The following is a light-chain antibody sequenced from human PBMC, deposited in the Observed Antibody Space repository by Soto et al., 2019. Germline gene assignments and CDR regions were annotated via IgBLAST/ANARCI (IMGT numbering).Light chain of an antibody. J-gene: IGKJ2*01. CDR3: QQYHRYPVT. CDR1: ESIVSW. Sequence: DIQMTQSPPTLSASIGDRVAITCRASESIVSWLAWYQHKPGKAPRLLIYKASYLKSGVPSRFSGSKSGTEFTLTISSLQPDDFETYYCQQYHRYPVTFGQGTKLEIK. V-gene: IGKV1-5*03. CDR2: KAS.